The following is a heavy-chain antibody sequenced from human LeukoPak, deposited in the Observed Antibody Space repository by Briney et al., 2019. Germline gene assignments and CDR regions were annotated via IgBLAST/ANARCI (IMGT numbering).Heavy chain of an antibody. CDR3: ATGWLDH. J-gene: IGHJ4*02. D-gene: IGHD2-15*01. CDR2: IKEDGSDK. V-gene: IGHV3-7*03. Sequence: GGSLRISCAASGFTFSNYWMSWVRQAPGKGLEWVANIKEDGSDKYYVDSVKGRFTISRDHAKDSLYLQMSSLRVEDTAVYYCATGWLDHWGQGALVTVSS. CDR1: GFTFSNYW.